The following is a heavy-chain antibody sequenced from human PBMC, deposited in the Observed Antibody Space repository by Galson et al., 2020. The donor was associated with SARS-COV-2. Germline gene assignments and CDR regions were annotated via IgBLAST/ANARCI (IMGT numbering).Heavy chain of an antibody. D-gene: IGHD2-2*01. J-gene: IGHJ4*02. CDR1: GLTFSNYR. CDR2: IRSTRNTI. V-gene: IGHV3-48*01. Sequence: GGSLRLSCAVSGLTFSNYRMHWVRQAPGKGLEWVSYIRSTRNTIYYADSVKGRFTISRDNSKNSLYLQMNSLRAEDTAVYYCASCCNSSSCYLGGNAYWGQGTLVTVSS. CDR3: ASCCNSSSCYLGGNAY.